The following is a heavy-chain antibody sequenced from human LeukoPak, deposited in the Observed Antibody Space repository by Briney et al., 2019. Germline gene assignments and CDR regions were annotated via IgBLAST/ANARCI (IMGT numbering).Heavy chain of an antibody. Sequence: ASVKVSCKASENPFTKYYMYWVRQAPGQGLERMGWSNANSGGTNYAQKFQGRVTMTRDTSITTSYMELNRLTFDDTAVYYCARAKTGGTHEYSEYWGQGTLVTVSS. CDR1: ENPFTKYY. V-gene: IGHV1-2*02. D-gene: IGHD1-1*01. J-gene: IGHJ1*01. CDR2: SNANSGGT. CDR3: ARAKTGGTHEYSEY.